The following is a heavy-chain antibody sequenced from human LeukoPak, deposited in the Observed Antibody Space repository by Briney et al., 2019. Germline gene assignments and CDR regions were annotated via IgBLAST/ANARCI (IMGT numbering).Heavy chain of an antibody. CDR2: ISVSGSSV. D-gene: IGHD3-16*01. CDR1: VFTFSDYY. Sequence: PGGSLRLSCTASVFTFSDYYMSWIRQAPGKGLEWLAYISVSGSSVSYVDSVKGRFTISSDNAKNSVYLQIDSLRAEDTAMYYCARDRQFRLHDPWGQGILVTVSS. CDR3: ARDRQFRLHDP. V-gene: IGHV3-11*01. J-gene: IGHJ5*02.